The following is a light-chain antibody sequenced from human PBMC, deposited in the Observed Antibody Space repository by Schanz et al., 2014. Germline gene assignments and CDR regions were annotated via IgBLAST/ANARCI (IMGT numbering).Light chain of an antibody. CDR2: RAS. Sequence: VMTQSPATLSVSPGESATLSCRASQSVSSNLAWFQQKPGQAPRLLIYRASSRAPGLSARFSGSGSGTDFTLTISGLQSEDFAMYYCQQYNEWPRTFGQGTRVEIK. J-gene: IGKJ1*01. CDR3: QQYNEWPRT. CDR1: QSVSSN. V-gene: IGKV3-15*01.